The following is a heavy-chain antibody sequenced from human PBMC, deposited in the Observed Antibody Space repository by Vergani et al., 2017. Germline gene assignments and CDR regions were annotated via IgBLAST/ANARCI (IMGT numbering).Heavy chain of an antibody. CDR1: GFTFSSYS. Sequence: EVQLVESGGGLVKPGGSLRLSCAASGFTFSSYSMNWVRQAPGKGLEWVSSISGSGGSTYYADSVKGRFTISRDNSKNTLYLQMNSLRAEDTAVYYCAKDLPGYDFWSGYYTPFMDVWGKGTTVTVSS. CDR2: ISGSGGST. V-gene: IGHV3-23*04. CDR3: AKDLPGYDFWSGYYTPFMDV. D-gene: IGHD3-3*01. J-gene: IGHJ6*03.